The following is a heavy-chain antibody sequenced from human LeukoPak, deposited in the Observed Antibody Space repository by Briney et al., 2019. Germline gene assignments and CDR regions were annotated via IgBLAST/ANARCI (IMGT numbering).Heavy chain of an antibody. J-gene: IGHJ4*02. V-gene: IGHV4-4*09. Sequence: SETLSLTCTVSGDSISSYYWSWIRQPPGKGLEWIGYIYTSGGTNYIPSLKGRVTISIDTSKNQFSLKLSSVTAADTAVYYCARRLWDTSGWYFDYWGQGRLVAVSS. CDR3: ARRLWDTSGWYFDY. CDR1: GDSISSYY. CDR2: IYTSGGT. D-gene: IGHD6-19*01.